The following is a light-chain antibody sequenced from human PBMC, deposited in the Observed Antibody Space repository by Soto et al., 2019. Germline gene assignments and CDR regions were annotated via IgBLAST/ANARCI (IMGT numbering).Light chain of an antibody. CDR2: KAS. CDR1: QTISSS. V-gene: IGKV1-5*03. CDR3: QHYNSYSEA. J-gene: IGKJ1*01. Sequence: DIQMTQSPSTLSGSVGDRVTITCRASQTISSSLAWYQQKPGKAPKLLIYKASTIKSGVPSRFSGSGSGTEFTLTISSLQPDVFATYYCQHYNSYSEAFGQGIKVDIK.